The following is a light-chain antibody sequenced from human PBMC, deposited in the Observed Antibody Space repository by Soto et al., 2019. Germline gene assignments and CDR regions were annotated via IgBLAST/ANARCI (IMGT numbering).Light chain of an antibody. V-gene: IGLV6-57*02. J-gene: IGLJ2*01. CDR3: QSYDSTNVV. Sequence: NFMLTQPHSVSESPGKTVTISCAGSSGSIASNYVQWYQQRPGSAPTTVIYADNQRPSGVPDRFSGSIDSSSNSASLTISGLRTEDEADYYCQSYDSTNVVFGGGTKVTVL. CDR1: SGSIASNY. CDR2: ADN.